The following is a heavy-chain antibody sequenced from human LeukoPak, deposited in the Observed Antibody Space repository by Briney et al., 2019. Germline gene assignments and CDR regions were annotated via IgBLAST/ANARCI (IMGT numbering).Heavy chain of an antibody. J-gene: IGHJ4*02. V-gene: IGHV1-2*02. CDR1: GYTFTGYY. D-gene: IGHD5-24*01. CDR3: ARIQIATIEFDY. CDR2: INPNSGGT. Sequence: ASVKVSCKASGYTFTGYYMHWVRQAPGQGLEWMGWINPNSGGTNYAQKFQGRVTITRDTSISTAYMELSRLRSDDTAVYSCARIQIATIEFDYWGQGTLVTVSS.